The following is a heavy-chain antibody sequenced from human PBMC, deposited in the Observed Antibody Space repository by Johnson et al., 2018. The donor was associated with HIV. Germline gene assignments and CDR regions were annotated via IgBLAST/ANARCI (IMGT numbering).Heavy chain of an antibody. CDR1: GFTFSKYG. D-gene: IGHD1-26*01. Sequence: QVQLVESGGGVVQPGGSLRLSCAASGFTFSKYGMHWVRQAPGKGLEWVAFIRYDGSNKYYADYVKGRFTISRDNSKNTLYLQMNSLRAEDTAVYYCAKGVVGATGGAFDIWGQGTMVTVSS. V-gene: IGHV3-30*02. CDR3: AKGVVGATGGAFDI. J-gene: IGHJ3*02. CDR2: IRYDGSNK.